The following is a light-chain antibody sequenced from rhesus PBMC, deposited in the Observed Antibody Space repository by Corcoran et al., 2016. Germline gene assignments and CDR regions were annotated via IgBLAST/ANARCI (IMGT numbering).Light chain of an antibody. V-gene: IGLV2-38*01. CDR1: SSDIGGYNG. CDR2: DVS. CDR3: QSYDSSLSAHYI. J-gene: IGLJ1*01. Sequence: QSALTQHHSVSKSLGPSVNISCTGTSSDIGGYNGVSWYQQHSGTAPRLLIYDVSKRPSGVSDRFSGSPSGTSASLTITGLQSEDEADYYCQSYDSSLSAHYIFGAGTRLTVL.